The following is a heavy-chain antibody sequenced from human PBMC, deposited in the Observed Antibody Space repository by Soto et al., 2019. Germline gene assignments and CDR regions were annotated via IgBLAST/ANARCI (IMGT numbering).Heavy chain of an antibody. CDR3: ARGNAIYAY. J-gene: IGHJ4*02. CDR1: VFRFSDYD. Sequence: PGGSLRLSCAASVFRFSDYDMSLFRQAPGKGLECVSYIRISDNTRYYADSVKGRFTIPRHNDKNSLYLKMHSLRAEDTPVSYCARGNAIYAYWGQGILVTLSS. V-gene: IGHV3-11*01. D-gene: IGHD2-2*01. CDR2: IRISDNTR.